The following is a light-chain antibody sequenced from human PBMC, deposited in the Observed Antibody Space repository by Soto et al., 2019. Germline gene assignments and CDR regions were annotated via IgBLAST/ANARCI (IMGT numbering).Light chain of an antibody. J-gene: IGLJ1*01. CDR3: QTYDSSMTGGV. CDR2: ANR. V-gene: IGLV1-40*01. Sequence: QSVLTQPPSVSGAPGQRVTISCTGSNCNIGANYDVHWYQQLPGTGPKLLIFANRDRPLGVPDRFSGSKSGSTASLAITGLHAADEADYYYQTYDSSMTGGVFGTGTKVTVL. CDR1: NCNIGANYD.